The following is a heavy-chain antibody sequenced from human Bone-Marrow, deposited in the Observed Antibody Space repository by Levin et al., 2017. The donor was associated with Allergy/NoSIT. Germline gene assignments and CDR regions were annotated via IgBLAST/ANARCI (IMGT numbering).Heavy chain of an antibody. CDR1: GFTFSNYA. J-gene: IGHJ4*02. CDR3: AKLSVRCSGGRCYSGDLEY. Sequence: PGGSLRLSCAASGFTFSNYAMSWVRQAPGRGLEWVSSISASGDNTYYADSVRGQFTISRDNSKNTLLLQLSSLRAEDTALYYCAKLSVRCSGGRCYSGDLEYWGQGALVSASS. D-gene: IGHD2-15*01. V-gene: IGHV3-23*01. CDR2: ISASGDNT.